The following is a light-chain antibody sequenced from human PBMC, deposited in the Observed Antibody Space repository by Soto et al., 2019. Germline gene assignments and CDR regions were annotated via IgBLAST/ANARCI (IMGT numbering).Light chain of an antibody. V-gene: IGLV2-14*01. Sequence: SVLTQPSSVSWAPRQAITVSCNGKSRDVGNYNFVSWYQQHPGKAPKVIIYDVSNRPSGVSDRFSASKSGNTASLTISGLQTEDEAVYFCSSYTSGSVLFGGGTKVTVL. CDR1: SRDVGNYNF. CDR2: DVS. CDR3: SSYTSGSVL. J-gene: IGLJ3*02.